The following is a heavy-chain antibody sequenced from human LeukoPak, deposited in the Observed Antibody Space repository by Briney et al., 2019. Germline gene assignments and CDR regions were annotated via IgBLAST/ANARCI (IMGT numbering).Heavy chain of an antibody. CDR2: IRYDGSNK. V-gene: IGHV3-30*02. Sequence: GGSLRLSCAASGFTFSSYGMHWVRQAPGKGLEWVAFIRYDGSNKYYADSVKGRFAISRDNSKNTLYLQMNSLRAEDTAVYYCAKVNDYGDYVSFDYWGQGTLVTVSS. CDR1: GFTFSSYG. D-gene: IGHD4-17*01. J-gene: IGHJ4*02. CDR3: AKVNDYGDYVSFDY.